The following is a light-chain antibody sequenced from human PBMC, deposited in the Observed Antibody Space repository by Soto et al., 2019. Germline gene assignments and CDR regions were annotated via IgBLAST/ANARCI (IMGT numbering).Light chain of an antibody. CDR2: DAS. V-gene: IGKV3-11*01. Sequence: EIVLTQSPATLSLSPGERATLSCRASQSVSSYLAWYQQKPGQAPRRLIYDASNRATGIPARFSGSGSGTDFTLTISSLEPEDFAVYDCQQRSNWPLFTFGPGTKVDIK. CDR1: QSVSSY. CDR3: QQRSNWPLFT. J-gene: IGKJ3*01.